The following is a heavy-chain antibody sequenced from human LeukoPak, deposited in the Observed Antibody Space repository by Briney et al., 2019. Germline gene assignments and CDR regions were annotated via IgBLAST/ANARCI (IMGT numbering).Heavy chain of an antibody. J-gene: IGHJ4*02. Sequence: GGSLRLSCAASGFSFNIYLMTWVRQAPGKGLEWVSSISGSGGTTVYADSVKGRFTISRDNSQNTLYLQMNTLGADDTAVYYCATDRESDPSCNYVIGGQGTQVTVSS. D-gene: IGHD2/OR15-2a*01. CDR3: ATDRESDPSCNYVI. CDR1: GFSFNIYL. V-gene: IGHV3-23*01. CDR2: ISGSGGTT.